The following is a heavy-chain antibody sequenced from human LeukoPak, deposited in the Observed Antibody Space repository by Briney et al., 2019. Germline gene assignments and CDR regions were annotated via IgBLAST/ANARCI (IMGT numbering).Heavy chain of an antibody. V-gene: IGHV4-59*01. CDR2: IYDSGST. Sequence: WETLSLTCTVSGGSISSYFWSWIRQPPGKGLEWIGCIYDSGSTNYNPSLTSRVTMSVDTSKNQFSLNLSSVTAADTAVYYCARGICTSTNCYNVFDYWGQGALVTVSS. CDR3: ARGICTSTNCYNVFDY. CDR1: GGSISSYF. D-gene: IGHD2-2*02. J-gene: IGHJ4*02.